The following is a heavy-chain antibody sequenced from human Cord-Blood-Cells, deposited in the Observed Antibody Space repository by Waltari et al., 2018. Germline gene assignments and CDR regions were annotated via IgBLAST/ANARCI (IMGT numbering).Heavy chain of an antibody. J-gene: IGHJ2*01. V-gene: IGHV1-8*01. Sequence: QVQLVQSGAEVKKPGASVKVSCKASGYTFTSYDINWVRQATGQGLEWMGWMNPNSGNTGYAQKFQGRVTMTRNTSINTAYMELSSLRSEDTAVYYCARGGYCSGGSCYSAYWYFDLWGRGTLVTVSS. D-gene: IGHD2-15*01. CDR1: GYTFTSYD. CDR2: MNPNSGNT. CDR3: ARGGYCSGGSCYSAYWYFDL.